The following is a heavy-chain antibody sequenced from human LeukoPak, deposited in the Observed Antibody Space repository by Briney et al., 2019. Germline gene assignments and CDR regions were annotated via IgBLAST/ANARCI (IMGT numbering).Heavy chain of an antibody. D-gene: IGHD6-19*01. CDR3: ARGSAVAGIMGLDY. J-gene: IGHJ4*02. V-gene: IGHV3-21*01. CDR1: GFSFSSYS. CDR2: ISSSGTYI. Sequence: GGSLRLSCAVSGFSFSSYSMNWVRQTPGKGLQWVSSISSSGTYIYYADLVKGRFTISRDNAKNSVYLQMNSLRAEDTAVYYCARGSAVAGIMGLDYWDQGTLVTVSS.